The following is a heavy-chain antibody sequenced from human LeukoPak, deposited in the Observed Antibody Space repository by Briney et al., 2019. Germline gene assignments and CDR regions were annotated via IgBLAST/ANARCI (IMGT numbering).Heavy chain of an antibody. V-gene: IGHV3-21*01. CDR1: GFTFSSYS. J-gene: IGHJ4*02. CDR3: ARHEVGVPAAS. CDR2: ISSGSNYI. D-gene: IGHD2-2*01. Sequence: PGGSLRLSCAASGFTFSSYSMNWVRQAPGEGLEWVSSISSGSNYIYYADSVKGRFTVSRDNAKHSLYLQMNSLRAEDTAVYYCARHEVGVPAASWGQGTLVTVSS.